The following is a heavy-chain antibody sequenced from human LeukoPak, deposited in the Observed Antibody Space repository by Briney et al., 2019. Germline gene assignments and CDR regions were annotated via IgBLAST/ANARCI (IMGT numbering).Heavy chain of an antibody. CDR2: IYYSGST. CDR3: ARQLLRYFDW. D-gene: IGHD3-9*01. CDR1: GGSISSSSYY. V-gene: IGHV4-39*01. Sequence: SETLSLTCTVSGGSISSSSYYWGWIRRPPGKGLEWIGSIYYSGSTYYNPSLKSRVTISVDTSKNQFSLKLSSVTAADTAVYYCARQLLRYFDWWGQGTLVTVSS. J-gene: IGHJ4*02.